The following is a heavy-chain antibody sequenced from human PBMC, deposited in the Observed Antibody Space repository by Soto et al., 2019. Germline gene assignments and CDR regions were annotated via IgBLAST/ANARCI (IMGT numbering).Heavy chain of an antibody. CDR3: ARVPGILSGFDY. CDR2: INPNSGGT. V-gene: IGHV1-2*02. CDR1: GYTFTGYY. D-gene: IGHD3-3*01. Sequence: AAVKVSCKASGYTFTGYYMHWVRQAPGQGLEWMGWINPNSGGTNYAQKFQGRVTMTRDTSISTAYMELSRLRSDDTAVYYCARVPGILSGFDYWGQGTLVNVSS. J-gene: IGHJ4*02.